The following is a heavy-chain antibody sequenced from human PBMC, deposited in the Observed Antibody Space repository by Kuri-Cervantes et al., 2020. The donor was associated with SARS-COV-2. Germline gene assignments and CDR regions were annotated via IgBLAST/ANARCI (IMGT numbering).Heavy chain of an antibody. CDR3: AKIAARRDYYYYYMDV. D-gene: IGHD6-6*01. CDR1: FSCDR. Sequence: FSCDRRHWVRQAPGKVMKWVVAISDDGSNKYYADSVKGRFTITRDNSKNTLYLQMNSLRAEDTAVYYCAKIAARRDYYYYYMDVWGQGTTVTVSS. J-gene: IGHJ6*03. CDR2: ISDDGSNK. V-gene: IGHV3-30*18.